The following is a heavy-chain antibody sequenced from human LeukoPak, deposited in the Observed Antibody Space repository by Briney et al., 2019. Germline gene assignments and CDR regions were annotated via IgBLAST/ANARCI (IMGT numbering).Heavy chain of an antibody. CDR2: TLYDGTSQ. CDR1: GFTFTCYG. J-gene: IGHJ4*02. D-gene: IGHD3-16*01. Sequence: GGSLRLSCAVSGFTFTCYGMHWLRQAPGRGLEWVAFTLYDGTSQYYPDSLRGRFTISRYNSKNTLFLQMNNLTHDDTAVYYCAKDLLMRQFVLDFWGQGSPVTVSS. V-gene: IGHV3-30*02. CDR3: AKDLLMRQFVLDF.